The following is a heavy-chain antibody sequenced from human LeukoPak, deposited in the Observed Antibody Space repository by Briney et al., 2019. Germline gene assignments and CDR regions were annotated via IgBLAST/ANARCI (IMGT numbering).Heavy chain of an antibody. CDR3: ARRVAAAGGWFDP. J-gene: IGHJ5*02. CDR2: IYYSGST. Sequence: SETLSLTCTVSGGSISSYYWSWIRQPPGKGLEWIGYIYYSGSTNYNPSLKSRVTISVDTSKNQFSLKLSSETAADTAVYYCARRVAAAGGWFDPWGQGTLVTVSS. D-gene: IGHD6-13*01. CDR1: GGSISSYY. V-gene: IGHV4-59*08.